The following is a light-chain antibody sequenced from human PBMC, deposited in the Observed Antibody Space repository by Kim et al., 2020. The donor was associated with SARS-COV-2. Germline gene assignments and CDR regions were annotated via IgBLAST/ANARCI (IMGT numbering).Light chain of an antibody. V-gene: IGLV2-14*03. CDR3: SSYTSSITWV. CDR2: DVN. Sequence: HFNTISCNGTHSDVGAYNYVFCYQQHPGKTPKLMIYDVNNRPSGVSIRVSGSKSGNTASLTISGLQAEDEADYYCSSYTSSITWVFGGGTKVTVL. J-gene: IGLJ3*02. CDR1: HSDVGAYNY.